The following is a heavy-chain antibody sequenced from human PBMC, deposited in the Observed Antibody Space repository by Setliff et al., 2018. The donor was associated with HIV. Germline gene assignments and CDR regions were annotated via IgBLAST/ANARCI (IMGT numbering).Heavy chain of an antibody. J-gene: IGHJ3*02. Sequence: GGSLRLSCRGSGFTFSSYWMSWVRQAPGKGLEWVGRIKSKTDGGTTDYAAPVKGRFTISRDDSKNTLYLQMNSLKTEDTAVYYCTTDLSSIAALGAFDIWGQGTMVTVSS. D-gene: IGHD6-6*01. CDR2: IKSKTDGGTT. V-gene: IGHV3-15*01. CDR3: TTDLSSIAALGAFDI. CDR1: GFTFSSYW.